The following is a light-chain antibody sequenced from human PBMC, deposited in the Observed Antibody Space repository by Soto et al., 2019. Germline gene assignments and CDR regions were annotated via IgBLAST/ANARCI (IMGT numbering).Light chain of an antibody. J-gene: IGKJ1*01. CDR1: QSISSR. V-gene: IGKV1-5*01. Sequence: DIQMTQSPSTLSASVGDRVTITCRASQSISSRLAWYQQKPGKAPKLLIYDASSLESGVPSRFSGSGSGTEFTLTISSLQPDDFATYYCQQYNSYPWTFGQGPKVEIK. CDR3: QQYNSYPWT. CDR2: DAS.